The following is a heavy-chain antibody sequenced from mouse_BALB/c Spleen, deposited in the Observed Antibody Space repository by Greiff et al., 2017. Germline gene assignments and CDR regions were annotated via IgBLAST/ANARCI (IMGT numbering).Heavy chain of an antibody. Sequence: DVKLQESGPGLVKPSQSLSLTCTVTGYSITSDYAWNWIRQFPGNKLEWMGYISYSGSTSYNPSLKSRISITRDTSKNQFFLQLNSVTTEDTATYYCAKGGYYDYFDYWGQGTTLTVSS. V-gene: IGHV3-2*02. CDR2: ISYSGST. CDR3: AKGGYYDYFDY. D-gene: IGHD2-3*01. J-gene: IGHJ2*01. CDR1: GYSITSDYA.